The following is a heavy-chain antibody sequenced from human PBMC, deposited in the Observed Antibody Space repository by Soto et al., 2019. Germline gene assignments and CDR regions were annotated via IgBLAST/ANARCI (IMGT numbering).Heavy chain of an antibody. CDR3: ARGTTAREPTYYYYGMDV. CDR1: GGTFSSYA. J-gene: IGHJ6*02. Sequence: QVQLVQSGAEVKKPGSSVKVSCKASGGTFSSYAISWVRQAPGQGFEWMGGIIPIFGTANYAQKFQGRVTITADESTSTAYMELSSLRSEDTAVYYCARGTTAREPTYYYYGMDVWGQGTTVTVSS. V-gene: IGHV1-69*01. CDR2: IIPIFGTA. D-gene: IGHD4-4*01.